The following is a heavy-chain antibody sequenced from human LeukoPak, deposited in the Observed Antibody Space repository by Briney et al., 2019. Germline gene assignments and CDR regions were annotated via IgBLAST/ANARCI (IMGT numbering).Heavy chain of an antibody. J-gene: IGHJ4*02. CDR1: GFTFSRHG. CDR2: ISNDGSRK. V-gene: IGHV3-30*03. D-gene: IGHD3-3*01. CDR3: ARDRAWNYFDY. Sequence: EGSLRLSCAPSGFTFSRHGMHWVRQAPGKGLEWVAIISNDGSRKYYAHSVEGRFTISRDNSKNTLYLQMDSLRAEDTAVYYCARDRAWNYFDYWGQGTLVTVSS.